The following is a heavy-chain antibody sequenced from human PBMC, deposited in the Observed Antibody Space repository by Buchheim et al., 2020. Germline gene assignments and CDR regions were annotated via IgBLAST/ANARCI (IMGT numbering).Heavy chain of an antibody. CDR3: ARRSPAMTGTAVYDS. CDR2: IYWDGDT. V-gene: IGHV2-5*02. D-gene: IGHD4-23*01. Sequence: QITLKESGPTLVKPTQTLTLTCTFSGFSLHTSGVGVAWIRQPPGQALERLVVIYWDGDTRYSPSLRSRLTITKDTPKNQVGLTMTNMDPVDTATYYCARRSPAMTGTAVYDSWGPGTL. CDR1: GFSLHTSGVG. J-gene: IGHJ4*02.